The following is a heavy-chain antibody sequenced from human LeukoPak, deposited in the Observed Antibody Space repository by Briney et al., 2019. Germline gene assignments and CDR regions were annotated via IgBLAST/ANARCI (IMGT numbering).Heavy chain of an antibody. Sequence: PGGSLRLSCAASGFTFSSYAMSWVRQAPGKGLEWVSGISGTGDSTFYADPVKGRFTISRDNSKNTLYLQMNTLRAEDTAVYYCAKDAHYYDSGGYYAPFDCWGQGTLVTVSS. J-gene: IGHJ4*02. CDR1: GFTFSSYA. CDR3: AKDAHYYDSGGYYAPFDC. CDR2: ISGTGDST. D-gene: IGHD3-22*01. V-gene: IGHV3-23*01.